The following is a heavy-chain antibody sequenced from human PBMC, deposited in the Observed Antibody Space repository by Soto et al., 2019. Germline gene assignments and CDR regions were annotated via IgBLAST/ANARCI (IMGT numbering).Heavy chain of an antibody. CDR1: GFIFSSYA. J-gene: IGHJ4*02. CDR3: AKRGSGSYYID. CDR2: ISGSGGST. V-gene: IGHV3-23*01. D-gene: IGHD1-26*01. Sequence: EVQLLESGGGLVQPGGSLRLSCAASGFIFSSYAMSWVRQAPGKGLERVSVISGSGGSTYYADSVKGRFTISRDNSKNTLYLQMNSLRAEDTAVYYCAKRGSGSYYIDWGQGTLVTVSS.